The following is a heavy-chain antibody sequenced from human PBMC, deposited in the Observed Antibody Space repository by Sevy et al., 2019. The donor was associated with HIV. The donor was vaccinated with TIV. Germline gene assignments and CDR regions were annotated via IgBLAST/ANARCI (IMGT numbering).Heavy chain of an antibody. D-gene: IGHD6-13*01. CDR2: ISVNNGNR. Sequence: ASVKVSCKASGYTFTTYAITWVRQAPGEGLEWMGWISVNNGNRNYAQKVQDRVTMTTDTSTNTAYMELRSLRSDDTAMYYCARVVMSSSWPCFDPWGQGTLVTVSS. V-gene: IGHV1-18*01. CDR3: ARVVMSSSWPCFDP. CDR1: GYTFTTYA. J-gene: IGHJ5*02.